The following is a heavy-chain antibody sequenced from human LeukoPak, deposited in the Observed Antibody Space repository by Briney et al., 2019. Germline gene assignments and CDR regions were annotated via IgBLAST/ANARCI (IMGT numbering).Heavy chain of an antibody. CDR1: GYSIGSGYY. D-gene: IGHD3-22*01. CDR3: ARHSGYYDSSGYYPHWYFDL. J-gene: IGHJ2*01. Sequence: SETLSLTCAVSGYSIGSGYYWGWIRQPPGKGLEWIGSIYHSGSTYYNPSLKSRVTISVDMSKNQFSLKLSSVTAADTAVYYCARHSGYYDSSGYYPHWYFDLWGRGTLVTVSS. V-gene: IGHV4-38-2*01. CDR2: IYHSGST.